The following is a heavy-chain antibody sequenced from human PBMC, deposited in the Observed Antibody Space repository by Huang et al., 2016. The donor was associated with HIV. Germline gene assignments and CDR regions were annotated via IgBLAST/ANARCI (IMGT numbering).Heavy chain of an antibody. V-gene: IGHV1-69*13. CDR1: GGGSSSYA. CDR2: IIPIFGTT. CDR3: ARSGPRWGLATIWTLVY. J-gene: IGHJ4*02. D-gene: IGHD5-12*01. Sequence: QVQLVQSGAEVKKPGSSVKLSCQSSGGGSSSYAISWVRQARGQGLEWMGGIIPIFGTTDYAPRFQGRVTITANESTNTAYIELSSLEYDDTALYYCARSGPRWGLATIWTLVYWGQGTLDTVSS.